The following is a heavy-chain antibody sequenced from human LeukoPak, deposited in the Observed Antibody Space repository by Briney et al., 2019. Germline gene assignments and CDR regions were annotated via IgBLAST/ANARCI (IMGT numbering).Heavy chain of an antibody. CDR2: INPSGGST. Sequence: ASVKVSCKASGYTFTSYYMHWVRQAPGQGLEWMGIINPSGGSTSYAQKFQGGVTMTRDTSTSTVYMELSSLRSEDTAVYYCARDVTAAGRRLGTFDYWGQGTLVTVSS. J-gene: IGHJ4*02. D-gene: IGHD6-13*01. CDR1: GYTFTSYY. CDR3: ARDVTAAGRRLGTFDY. V-gene: IGHV1-46*01.